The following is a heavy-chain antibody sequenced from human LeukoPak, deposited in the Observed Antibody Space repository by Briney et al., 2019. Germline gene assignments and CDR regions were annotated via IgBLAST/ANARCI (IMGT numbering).Heavy chain of an antibody. CDR2: IRSKAYGGTT. D-gene: IGHD2-2*01. V-gene: IGHV3-49*04. J-gene: IGHJ3*02. CDR1: GFTFGDYA. CDR3: TRASYCSSTSCYRGAFDI. Sequence: GGSLRLSCTASGFTFGDYAMSWVRQAPGKGLERVGFIRSKAYGGTTEYAASVKGRFTISRDDSKSIAYLQMNSLKTEDTAVYYCTRASYCSSTSCYRGAFDIWGQGTMVTVSS.